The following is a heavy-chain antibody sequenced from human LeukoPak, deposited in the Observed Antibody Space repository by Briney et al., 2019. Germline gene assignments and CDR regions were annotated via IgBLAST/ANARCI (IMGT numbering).Heavy chain of an antibody. Sequence: SVKVSCKASGGTFSSYAISWVRQAPGQGLEWMGGIIPIFGTANYAQKFQGRVTITADKSTSTAYMELSSLRSEDTAVYYCARAWIQLWLRPYYYYYMDVWGKGTTVTVSS. D-gene: IGHD5-18*01. V-gene: IGHV1-69*06. CDR1: GGTFSSYA. J-gene: IGHJ6*03. CDR2: IIPIFGTA. CDR3: ARAWIQLWLRPYYYYYMDV.